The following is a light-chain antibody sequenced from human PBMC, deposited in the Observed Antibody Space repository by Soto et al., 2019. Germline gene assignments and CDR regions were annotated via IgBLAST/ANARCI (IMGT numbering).Light chain of an antibody. CDR1: QSIGNW. CDR3: QQYNSYSPRT. CDR2: DAS. V-gene: IGKV1-5*01. J-gene: IGKJ1*01. Sequence: DVQLTQAPSTPSASVGDRVTITCRASQSIGNWLAWYQQKPGKAPNLLIYDASTLENGVPSRFSGSASGTDFTLTISSLQPYDFATYYCQQYNSYSPRTFGQGTKVDIK.